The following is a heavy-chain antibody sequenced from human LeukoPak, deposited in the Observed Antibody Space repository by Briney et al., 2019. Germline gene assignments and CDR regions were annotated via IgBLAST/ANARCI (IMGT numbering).Heavy chain of an antibody. J-gene: IGHJ4*02. CDR3: ARDRGIAAAGTIDY. CDR1: GGTFSSYA. Sequence: SVKVSCKASGGTFSSYAISWVRQAPGQGLEWMGGIIPIFGTANYAQKFQGRVTITADESTSTAYMELSSLRSEDTAVYYCARDRGIAAAGTIDYWGQGTLVTVSS. V-gene: IGHV1-69*01. D-gene: IGHD6-13*01. CDR2: IIPIFGTA.